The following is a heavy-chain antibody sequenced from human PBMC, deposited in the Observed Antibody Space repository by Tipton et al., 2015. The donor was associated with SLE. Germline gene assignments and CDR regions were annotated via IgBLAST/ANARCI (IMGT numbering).Heavy chain of an antibody. CDR2: VYTRGST. CDR1: GASISSGSYY. D-gene: IGHD1-26*01. V-gene: IGHV4-61*02. J-gene: IGHJ2*01. Sequence: TLSLTCTVSGASISSGSYYWSWIRQPAGKGLEWIGRVYTRGSTNYNPSLKSRVTISVDTSKNQFSLKLSSVTAADTAVYYCARCGVGATYWYFDLWGRGTLVTVSS. CDR3: ARCGVGATYWYFDL.